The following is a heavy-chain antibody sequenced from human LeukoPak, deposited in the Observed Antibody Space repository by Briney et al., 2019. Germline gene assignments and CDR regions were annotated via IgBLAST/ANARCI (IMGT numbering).Heavy chain of an antibody. CDR1: GFTFSSYA. CDR2: ISSSSSYI. V-gene: IGHV3-21*01. D-gene: IGHD6-19*01. CDR3: ASAEYSSGWYGRDY. J-gene: IGHJ4*02. Sequence: GGSLRLSCAASGFTFSSYAMSWVRQAPGKGLEWVSSISSSSSYIYYADSVKGRFTISRDNAKNSLYLQMNSLRAEDTAVYYCASAEYSSGWYGRDYWGQGTLVTVSS.